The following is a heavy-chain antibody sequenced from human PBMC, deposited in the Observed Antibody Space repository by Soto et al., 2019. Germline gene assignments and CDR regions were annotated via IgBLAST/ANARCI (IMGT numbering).Heavy chain of an antibody. D-gene: IGHD3-16*01. V-gene: IGHV1-69*06. J-gene: IGHJ1*01. CDR3: ARGGGPYVWFNEF. CDR2: IITVFGKT. Sequence: SVKVSCKASGGLFRSFAISWVRQVHGQGLEWMGGIITVFGKTNYAQKFQVIVTITVDKATNTADMELNSLTSDGTAMYNCARGGGPYVWFNEFWGQGPQVTVSS. CDR1: GGLFRSFA.